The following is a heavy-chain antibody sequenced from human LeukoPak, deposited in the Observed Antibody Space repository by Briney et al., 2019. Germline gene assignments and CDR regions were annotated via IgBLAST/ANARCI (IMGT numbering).Heavy chain of an antibody. CDR1: GWSFSGYY. V-gene: IGHV4-34*01. Sequence: PSETLSLTCAVYGWSFSGYYWSWIRQPPGKELKWIGEINHSGSTNYNPSLKSRVTISVDTSKNQFSLKLSSVTAADTAVYYCARTPLFTIFGVVIIRYYFDYWGQGTLVTVSS. D-gene: IGHD3-3*01. CDR2: INHSGST. J-gene: IGHJ4*02. CDR3: ARTPLFTIFGVVIIRYYFDY.